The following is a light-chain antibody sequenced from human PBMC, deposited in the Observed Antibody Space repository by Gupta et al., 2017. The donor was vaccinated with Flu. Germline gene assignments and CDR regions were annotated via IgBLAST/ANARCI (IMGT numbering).Light chain of an antibody. Sequence: QSALTQPASVPGSPGQSLTIPCTGTSSDVGRSDSVSWYQQHPDEAPKLIIYDVTNRPSGVSSRFSGSKSGNTASLTISGLQAEDESDYYCSSYTSTGSFYVFGTGTKVTVL. J-gene: IGLJ1*01. CDR2: DVT. CDR3: SSYTSTGSFYV. CDR1: SSDVGRSDS. V-gene: IGLV2-14*01.